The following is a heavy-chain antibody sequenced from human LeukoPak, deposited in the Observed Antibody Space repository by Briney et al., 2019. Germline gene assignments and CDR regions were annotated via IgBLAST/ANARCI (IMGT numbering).Heavy chain of an antibody. CDR1: GFTFDDYT. J-gene: IGHJ5*02. CDR2: INWDGGST. Sequence: PGGSLRLSCAASGFTFDDYTMHWVRQPPGKGLEWVSVINWDGGSTYYADSVKGRFTISRDNTKNSLYLQMNSLGVADTAVYYCARDDIEVAGTLWFDPWGQGTLVTVSS. V-gene: IGHV3-43*01. D-gene: IGHD6-19*01. CDR3: ARDDIEVAGTLWFDP.